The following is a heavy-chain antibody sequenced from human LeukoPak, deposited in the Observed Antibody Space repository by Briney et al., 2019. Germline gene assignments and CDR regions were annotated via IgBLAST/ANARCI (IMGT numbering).Heavy chain of an antibody. CDR1: GFTFTTNS. J-gene: IGHJ4*02. Sequence: GGSLRLSCAVSGFTFTTNSMSWVRQAPGKGLKWVSVIYSGGSTYYADSVKGRFTISRDYSKNTLYLQMNSLRAEDTAVYYCARDPGGWGNFGYWGQGTLVTVSS. V-gene: IGHV3-66*01. CDR3: ARDPGGWGNFGY. CDR2: IYSGGST. D-gene: IGHD6-19*01.